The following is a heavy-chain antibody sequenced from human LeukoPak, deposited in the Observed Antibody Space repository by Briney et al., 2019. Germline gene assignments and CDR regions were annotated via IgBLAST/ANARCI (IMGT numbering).Heavy chain of an antibody. CDR3: ARRGYTSGLDY. Sequence: GGSLRLSCAASRFTFSSFEMNWVRQAPGKGLEWVSYISSSGRTIYYADSVKGRFTISRDNAKNSLYLQVNSLGAEDTAVYYCARRGYTSGLDYWGQGTLVTVSS. V-gene: IGHV3-48*03. J-gene: IGHJ4*02. CDR2: ISSSGRTI. CDR1: RFTFSSFE. D-gene: IGHD5-18*01.